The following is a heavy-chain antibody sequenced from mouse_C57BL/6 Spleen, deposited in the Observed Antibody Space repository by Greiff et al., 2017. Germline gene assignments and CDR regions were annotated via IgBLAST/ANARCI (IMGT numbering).Heavy chain of an antibody. Sequence: QVQLQQPGAELVMPGASVKLSCKASGYTFTSYWMHWVKQRPGQGLEWIGEIYPSDSYTNYNQKFKGKSTLTVVKSSSTAYMQLSSLTSEDSAVYDCARDYGSSNCYFDVWGTGTTVTVSS. J-gene: IGHJ1*03. CDR2: IYPSDSYT. V-gene: IGHV1-69*01. D-gene: IGHD1-1*01. CDR1: GYTFTSYW. CDR3: ARDYGSSNCYFDV.